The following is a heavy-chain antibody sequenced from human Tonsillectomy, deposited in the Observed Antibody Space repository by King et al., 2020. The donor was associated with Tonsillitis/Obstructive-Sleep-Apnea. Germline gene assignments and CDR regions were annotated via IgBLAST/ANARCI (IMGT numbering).Heavy chain of an antibody. D-gene: IGHD3-22*01. CDR3: TTDYYDSSGYLVDY. CDR2: IKSKTDGGTT. Sequence: VQLVESGGDLVKPGGSLRLSCAASGFTFSNAWMNWVRQAPGKGLEWVGRIKSKTDGGTTDYAAPVKGRFTISRDDSKNTLYLQMNSLKTEDTAVYYCTTDYYDSSGYLVDYWGQGTLVTVSS. J-gene: IGHJ4*02. CDR1: GFTFSNAW. V-gene: IGHV3-15*07.